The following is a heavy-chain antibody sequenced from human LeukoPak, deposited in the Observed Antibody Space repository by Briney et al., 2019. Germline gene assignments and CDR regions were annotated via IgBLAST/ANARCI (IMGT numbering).Heavy chain of an antibody. CDR1: GFTFSSYW. V-gene: IGHV3-7*01. CDR2: IKQDGSEK. J-gene: IGHJ4*02. CDR3: ARPLWGQLVGGNYFDY. Sequence: PGGSLRLSCAASGFTFSSYWMSWVRQAPGKGLEWVANIKQDGSEKYYVDSVKGRFTISRDNAKNSLYLQMNSLRAEDTAVYYCARPLWGQLVGGNYFDYWGQGTLVTVSS. D-gene: IGHD6-6*01.